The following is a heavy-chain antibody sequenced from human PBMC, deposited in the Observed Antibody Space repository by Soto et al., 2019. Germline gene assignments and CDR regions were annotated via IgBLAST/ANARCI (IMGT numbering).Heavy chain of an antibody. CDR1: GGSISSYY. J-gene: IGHJ4*02. D-gene: IGHD3-22*01. Sequence: PSETLSLTCTVSGGSISSYYWSWIRQPPGKGLEWIGYIYYSGSTNYNPSLKSRVTISVDTSKNQFSLKLSSVTAAGTAVYYCARSSGDSSGYSSDYWGQGTLVTVSS. CDR3: ARSSGDSSGYSSDY. V-gene: IGHV4-59*01. CDR2: IYYSGST.